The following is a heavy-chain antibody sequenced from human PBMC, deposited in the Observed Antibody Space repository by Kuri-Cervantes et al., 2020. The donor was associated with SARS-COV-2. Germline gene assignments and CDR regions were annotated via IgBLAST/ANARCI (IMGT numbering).Heavy chain of an antibody. CDR2: ISHDGKNK. V-gene: IGHV3-30*18. CDR3: AKNRRAVAAPFDY. D-gene: IGHD2-15*01. Sequence: GGSLRLSCAASGFKFSRTDMHWVRQAPGKGLEWVAVISHDGKNKKCIASGKGRFTISRDNSQNTLYLQMNSLRADDTAVYYCAKNRRAVAAPFDYWGQGTLVTVSS. J-gene: IGHJ4*02. CDR1: GFKFSRTD.